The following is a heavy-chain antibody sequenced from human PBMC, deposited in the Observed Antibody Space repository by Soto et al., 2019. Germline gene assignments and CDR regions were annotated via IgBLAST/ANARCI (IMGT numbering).Heavy chain of an antibody. J-gene: IGHJ4*02. CDR2: IYTSGST. V-gene: IGHV4-4*07. CDR1: GGSISSYY. CDR3: ARGRSQAYSGSSFDY. D-gene: IGHD6-6*01. Sequence: SSETLSLTCTVSGGSISSYYWSWIRQPAGKGLEWIGRIYTSGSTNYNPSLKSRVTMSVDTSKNQFSLKLSSVTAADTAVYYCARGRSQAYSGSSFDYWGQGTLVTVSS.